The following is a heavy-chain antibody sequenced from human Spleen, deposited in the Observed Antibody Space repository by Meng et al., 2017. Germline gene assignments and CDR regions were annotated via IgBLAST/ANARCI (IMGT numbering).Heavy chain of an antibody. D-gene: IGHD3-9*01. CDR1: GFTFSCYA. CDR2: ISGGGGRT. Sequence: GGSLRLSCAASGFTFSCYAMNWVRQAPGKGLEWVSSISGGGGRTYYGDSVKGRFTISRDNSINTLFLQMNSQGVEETATYCCVKYHHYGMWTGYYSSHIDYWGQGTLVTVSS. J-gene: IGHJ4*02. V-gene: IGHV3-23*01. CDR3: VKYHHYGMWTGYYSSHIDY.